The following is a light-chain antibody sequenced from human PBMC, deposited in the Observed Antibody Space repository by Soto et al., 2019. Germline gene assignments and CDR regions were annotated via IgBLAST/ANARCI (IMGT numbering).Light chain of an antibody. Sequence: EVVLTQSPGTLSLSPGETATLSCRASQSVSSRFFAWYQHKPGQPPRLLIYGASSRATGIPDRFSGSGSGTDFTLTISGLEPEDFAVYYCQQYGGSSYGFGQGTKLEIK. CDR3: QQYGGSSYG. J-gene: IGKJ2*03. CDR2: GAS. V-gene: IGKV3-20*01. CDR1: QSVSSRF.